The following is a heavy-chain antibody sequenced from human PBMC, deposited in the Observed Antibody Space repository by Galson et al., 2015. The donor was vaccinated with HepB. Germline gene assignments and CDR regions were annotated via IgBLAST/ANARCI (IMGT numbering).Heavy chain of an antibody. Sequence: PALVKPTQTLTLTCTFSGFSLSTSGVGVGWIRQPPGKALEWLALIYWDDDKRYSPSLKSRLTITKDTSKNQVVLTMTNMDPVDTATYYCAHRPPQSIAPKRDWFDPWGQGTLVTVSS. CDR1: GFSLSTSGVG. CDR2: IYWDDDK. CDR3: AHRPPQSIAPKRDWFDP. V-gene: IGHV2-5*02. J-gene: IGHJ5*02. D-gene: IGHD2-21*01.